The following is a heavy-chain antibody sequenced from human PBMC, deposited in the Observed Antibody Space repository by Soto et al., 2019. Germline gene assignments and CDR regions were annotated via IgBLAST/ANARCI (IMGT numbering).Heavy chain of an antibody. V-gene: IGHV3-23*01. CDR2: ISGGGGST. CDR1: GFTFSVFA. CDR3: AKDLGYSSSWYSLGS. J-gene: IGHJ4*02. D-gene: IGHD6-13*01. Sequence: EVQLLESGGALAQPGESLRLSCVGSGFTFSVFAMSWVRQAPGKGLEWVSAISGGGGSTFFADSVRGRFSISRDNSKGTVYLHMDNLRVEDTAIYRCAKDLGYSSSWYSLGSWGQGTLVTVSS.